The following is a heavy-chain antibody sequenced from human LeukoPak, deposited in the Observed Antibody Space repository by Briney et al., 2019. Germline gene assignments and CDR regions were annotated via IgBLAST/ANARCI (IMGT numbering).Heavy chain of an antibody. CDR3: ARDYDFWSGPTGYFDY. Sequence: GGSLRLSCSASGFTVSSNYMSWVRQAPGKGLEWVSVIYSGGSTYYADSVKGRFTISRDNSKNTLYLQMNSLRAEDTAVYYCARDYDFWSGPTGYFDYWGQGTLVTVSS. D-gene: IGHD3-3*01. CDR2: IYSGGST. V-gene: IGHV3-66*01. CDR1: GFTVSSNY. J-gene: IGHJ4*02.